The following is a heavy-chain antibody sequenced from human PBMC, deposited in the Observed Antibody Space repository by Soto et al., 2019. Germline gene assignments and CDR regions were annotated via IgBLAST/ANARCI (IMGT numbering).Heavy chain of an antibody. CDR3: ARDQATYYYDSSGYPVTRNSMDV. J-gene: IGHJ6*02. CDR1: GFTFSSYE. V-gene: IGHV3-48*03. CDR2: ISSSGSTI. Sequence: GSLRLSCAASGFTFSSYEMNWVRQAPGKGLEWVSYISSSGSTIYYADSVKGRFTISRDNAKNSLYLQMNSLRAEDTAVYYCARDQATYYYDSSGYPVTRNSMDVWGQGTTVTVSS. D-gene: IGHD3-22*01.